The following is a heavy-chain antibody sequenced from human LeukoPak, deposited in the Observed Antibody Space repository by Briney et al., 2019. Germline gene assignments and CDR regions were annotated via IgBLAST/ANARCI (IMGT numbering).Heavy chain of an antibody. J-gene: IGHJ5*02. CDR2: ISAYNGNT. V-gene: IGHV1-18*01. CDR3: ARDVRKYSSSWYRWFDP. CDR1: GYTFTSYG. Sequence: ASVKVSCKASGYTFTSYGISWVRQAPGQGLEWMGWISAYNGNTNYAQKLQGRVTMTTDTSTSTAYMELRSLRSGDTAVYYCARDVRKYSSSWYRWFDPWGQGTLVTVSS. D-gene: IGHD6-13*01.